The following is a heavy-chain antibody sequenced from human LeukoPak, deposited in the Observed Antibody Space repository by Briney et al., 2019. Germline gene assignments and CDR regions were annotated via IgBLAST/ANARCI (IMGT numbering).Heavy chain of an antibody. CDR1: GVSLTSYY. CDR3: ARDKVPGDS. CDR2: IYYSGST. J-gene: IGHJ4*02. Sequence: SETLSLTCTVSGVSLTSYYWNWLRQPPGTGLEWIGDIYYSGSTVYNPSLPRRVTISVDTSRNQCSLKLSSVTAAHTAIYYGARDKVPGDSWGQGTLVTVSS. V-gene: IGHV4-59*01.